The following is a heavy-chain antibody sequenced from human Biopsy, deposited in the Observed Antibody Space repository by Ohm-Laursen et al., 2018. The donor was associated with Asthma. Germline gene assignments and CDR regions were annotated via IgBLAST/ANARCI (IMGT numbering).Heavy chain of an antibody. CDR1: GAPITSPNY. D-gene: IGHD5-24*01. Sequence: SETLSLTCTVSGAPITSPNYWAWIRQAPGERLEWVASVYHSGETFYNPSLRSRLSMSAATSRNQFSLRLNSVTAADTAVYYCARHWSGNGWLDVYNYFDPWGPGTLVTVSS. J-gene: IGHJ5*02. CDR3: ARHWSGNGWLDVYNYFDP. V-gene: IGHV4-39*01. CDR2: VYHSGET.